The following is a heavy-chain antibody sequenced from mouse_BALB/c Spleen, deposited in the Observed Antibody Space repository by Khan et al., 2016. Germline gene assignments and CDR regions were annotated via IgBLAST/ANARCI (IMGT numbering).Heavy chain of an antibody. D-gene: IGHD1-1*01. CDR1: GYSFIDYN. CDR3: AKDYYGSSYVSLFAY. J-gene: IGHJ3*01. CDR2: IDPYNGGT. Sequence: ESGPELVKPGASVKVSCKASGYSFIDYNMYWVKQSHGKSLEWIGYIDPYNGGTNYNQKFKDKATLTVDKSSSTAFMHLNSLTSEDFAVYYCAKDYYGSSYVSLFAYWGQGTLVTVSA. V-gene: IGHV1S135*01.